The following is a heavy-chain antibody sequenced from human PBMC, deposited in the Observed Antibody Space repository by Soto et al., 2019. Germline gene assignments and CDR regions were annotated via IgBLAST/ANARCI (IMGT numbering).Heavy chain of an antibody. CDR2: IIPIFGTA. CDR3: ARDHQELILYNWFDP. D-gene: IGHD1-7*01. J-gene: IGHJ5*02. CDR1: GGTFSSYA. Sequence: SVKVSCKASGGTFSSYAISWVRQAPGQGLEWMGGIIPIFGTANYAQKFQGRVTMTADKSTSTAYMELSSLRVDDTAVYYCARDHQELILYNWFDPWGQGTRVTVSS. V-gene: IGHV1-69*06.